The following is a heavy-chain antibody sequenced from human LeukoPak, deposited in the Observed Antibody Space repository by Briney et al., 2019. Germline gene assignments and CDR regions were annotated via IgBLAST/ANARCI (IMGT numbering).Heavy chain of an antibody. CDR2: INPNSGGT. J-gene: IGHJ4*02. Sequence: ASVNASCKALGYTFSSYTRSWVPQAPGQGLEWMGWINPNSGGTNYAQKFQGRVTMTRDTSISTAYMELSRLRFDDTAVYFCARDGALDYWGQGTLVTVSS. CDR3: ARDGALDY. CDR1: GYTFSSYT. V-gene: IGHV1-2*02. D-gene: IGHD1-26*01.